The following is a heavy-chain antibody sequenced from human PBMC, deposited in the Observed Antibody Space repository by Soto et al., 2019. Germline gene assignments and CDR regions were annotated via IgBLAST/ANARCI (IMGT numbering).Heavy chain of an antibody. CDR3: SRDDSDWFFN. CDR1: GGSFSGYY. D-gene: IGHD3-9*01. CDR2: INHSGST. J-gene: IGHJ4*02. V-gene: IGHV4-34*01. Sequence: SETLSLTCAVYGGSFSGYYWTWIRQPPGTGLEWIGEINHSGSTNYNPSLKSRVTISVDTSKNQFSLKLTSVTAADTAVYYCSRDDSDWFFNWGRGTLVTVSS.